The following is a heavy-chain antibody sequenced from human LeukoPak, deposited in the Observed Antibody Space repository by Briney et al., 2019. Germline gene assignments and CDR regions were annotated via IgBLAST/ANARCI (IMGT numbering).Heavy chain of an antibody. D-gene: IGHD3-22*01. CDR2: IFYTGST. CDR1: GGSLNNYY. J-gene: IGHJ4*02. Sequence: SETLSLTCTVSGGSLNNYYWSWIRQPPGKGLECIGYIFYTGSTNYNPSLKSRVTISADKSKNQFSLRLSSVTAADTAVYYCARGRRYYDSSGRYFDFWGQGTLVTVSS. CDR3: ARGRRYYDSSGRYFDF. V-gene: IGHV4-59*08.